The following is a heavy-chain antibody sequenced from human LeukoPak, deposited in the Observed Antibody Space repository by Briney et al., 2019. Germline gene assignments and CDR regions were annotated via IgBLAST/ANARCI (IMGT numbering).Heavy chain of an antibody. D-gene: IGHD6-13*01. Sequence: GRSLRLSCAASGFTFSSYGMHWVRQAPGKGLEWVAVIWYDGSNKYYADSVKGRFTISRDNSKNTLYLQMNSLRAEDTAEYYCAKQRDYSSSWYDPNLDYWGQGTLVTVSS. CDR2: IWYDGSNK. CDR3: AKQRDYSSSWYDPNLDY. CDR1: GFTFSSYG. V-gene: IGHV3-33*06. J-gene: IGHJ4*02.